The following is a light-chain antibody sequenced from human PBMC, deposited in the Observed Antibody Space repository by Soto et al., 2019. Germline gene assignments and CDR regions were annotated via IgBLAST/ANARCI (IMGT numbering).Light chain of an antibody. CDR2: AAS. CDR3: QHYDSSPPYT. Sequence: IQMTQSPSSLSASVGDRVTITCRASQDIRNDLGWYQQKPGKAPKLLIYAASTRATGIPDRFSGSGSATDFTLTISRLEPEDSAVYYCQHYDSSPPYTFGQGTKLEIK. V-gene: IGKV1-17*01. CDR1: QDIRND. J-gene: IGKJ2*01.